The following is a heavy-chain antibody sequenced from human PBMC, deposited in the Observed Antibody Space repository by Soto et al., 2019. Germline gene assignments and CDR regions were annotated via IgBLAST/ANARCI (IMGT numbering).Heavy chain of an antibody. Sequence: SSETLSLTCAVSGYSISSSNWWSWVRQPPGKGLEWIGEIYHSGSTNYNPSLKSRVTISVDKSKNQFSLKLSSVTAADTAVYYCARVCYDFWSGYRRGWFDPWGQGTLVTVSS. CDR1: GYSISSSNW. CDR3: ARVCYDFWSGYRRGWFDP. D-gene: IGHD3-3*01. V-gene: IGHV4-4*02. J-gene: IGHJ5*02. CDR2: IYHSGST.